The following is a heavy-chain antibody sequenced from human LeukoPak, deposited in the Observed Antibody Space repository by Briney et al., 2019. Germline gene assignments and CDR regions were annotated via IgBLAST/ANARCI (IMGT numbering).Heavy chain of an antibody. D-gene: IGHD5-18*01. CDR2: INPNSGGT. J-gene: IGHJ4*02. V-gene: IGHV1-2*02. CDR1: GDTFTSYY. CDR3: ARAEASDSYGYEFDY. Sequence: ASVKVSCKASGDTFTSYYMHWVRQAPGQGLEWMGWINPNSGGTNYAQKFQGRVTITGDTSISTAYMELSSLRSEDTAVYYCARAEASDSYGYEFDYWAQGTVVSVSS.